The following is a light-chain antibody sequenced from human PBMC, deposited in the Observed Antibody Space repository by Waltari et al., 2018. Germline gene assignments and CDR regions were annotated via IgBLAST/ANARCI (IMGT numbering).Light chain of an antibody. V-gene: IGKV3-20*01. J-gene: IGKJ1*01. CDR2: GAS. CDR3: QHYLRLPVT. Sequence: EIVLTQSPGTLSLSLGERATLPCRASQSVSRALAWYQQKPGQATRLLFYGASTRATGLPDRFSGSGSGTDFSLTISRLEPDDFAVYYCQHYLRLPVTFGQGTTVEI. CDR1: QSVSRA.